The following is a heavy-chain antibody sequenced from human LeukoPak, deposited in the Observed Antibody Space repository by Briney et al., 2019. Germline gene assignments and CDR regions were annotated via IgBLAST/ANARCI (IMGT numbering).Heavy chain of an antibody. CDR3: GRVTKIAARRLYYFDY. J-gene: IGHJ4*02. V-gene: IGHV4-59*01. CDR1: GGSISSYY. D-gene: IGHD6-6*01. CDR2: IYYSGST. Sequence: SETLSLTCTVSGGSISSYYWSWIRQPPGKGLEWIGYIYYSGSTNYNPSLKSRVTISVDTSKNQFSLKLSSVTAADTAVYYCGRVTKIAARRLYYFDYWGQGTLVTVSS.